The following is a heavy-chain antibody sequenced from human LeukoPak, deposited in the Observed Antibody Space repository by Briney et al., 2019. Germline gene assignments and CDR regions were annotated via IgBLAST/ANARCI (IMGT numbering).Heavy chain of an antibody. D-gene: IGHD3-22*01. Sequence: PSETLSLTCTVSGGSISSYYWSWIRQPPGKGLEWIGYIYTSGSTNYNPSLKSRVTISVDTSKNQFSLKLSSVTAADTAVYYCASFPKVVRAADYMDVWGKGTTVTVSS. J-gene: IGHJ6*03. CDR3: ASFPKVVRAADYMDV. CDR2: IYTSGST. V-gene: IGHV4-4*09. CDR1: GGSISSYY.